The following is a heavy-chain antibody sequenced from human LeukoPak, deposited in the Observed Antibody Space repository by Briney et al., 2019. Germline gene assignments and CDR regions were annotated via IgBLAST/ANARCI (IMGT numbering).Heavy chain of an antibody. CDR2: IYYSGST. D-gene: IGHD6-19*01. J-gene: IGHJ4*02. Sequence: SETLSLTCTVSGGSVSSGSYYWSWIRQPPGKGLEWIGYIYYSGSTNYNPSLKSRVTISVDTSKNQFSLKLSSVTAADTAVYYCARSPPIAVAGLFYSPLTRYFDSWGQGTLVTVSS. CDR3: ARSPPIAVAGLFYSPLTRYFDS. V-gene: IGHV4-61*01. CDR1: GGSVSSGSYY.